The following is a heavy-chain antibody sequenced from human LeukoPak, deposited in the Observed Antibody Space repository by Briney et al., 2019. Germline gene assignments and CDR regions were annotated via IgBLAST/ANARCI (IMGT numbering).Heavy chain of an antibody. Sequence: PGGSLRLSCAASGLSVSNNYLSWVRQAPGKGLEWVSLIYSDGRTYYTDSVEGRFTLSRDNVKNTVFLQMNSLRAEDTSVYYCVRDGGAYLDSDGYYHDVFDIWGQGTTVIVSS. CDR3: VRDGGAYLDSDGYYHDVFDI. CDR1: GLSVSNNY. V-gene: IGHV3-66*01. CDR2: IYSDGRT. D-gene: IGHD3-22*01. J-gene: IGHJ3*02.